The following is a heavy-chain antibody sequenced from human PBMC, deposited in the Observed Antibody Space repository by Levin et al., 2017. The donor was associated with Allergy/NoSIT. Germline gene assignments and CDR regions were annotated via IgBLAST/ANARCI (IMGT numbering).Heavy chain of an antibody. CDR1: GFAFSDFT. J-gene: IGHJ4*02. CDR3: TKGGRFNYGYDS. Sequence: GESLKISCAASGFAFSDFTMNWARQAPGKGLEWVASLDTTSTWIYYADSLRGRFTISRDNAWNSVFLQMNSLRAEDTAVYYCTKGGRFNYGYDSWGQGTLVTVSS. D-gene: IGHD5-18*01. CDR2: LDTTSTWI. V-gene: IGHV3-21*01.